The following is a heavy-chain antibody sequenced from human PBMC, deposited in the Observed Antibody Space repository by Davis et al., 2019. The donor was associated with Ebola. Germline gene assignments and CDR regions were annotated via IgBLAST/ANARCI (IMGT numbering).Heavy chain of an antibody. Sequence: GESLKISCAASGFTFSSYAMSWVRQAPGKGLEWVSFISSSSNYIYYADSVKGRFTVSRDNAKNSLYLQMNSLRAEDTAVYYCATTPQYSSGQNKPFDYWGQGTLVTVSS. CDR2: ISSSSNYI. CDR3: ATTPQYSSGQNKPFDY. V-gene: IGHV3-21*01. J-gene: IGHJ4*02. CDR1: GFTFSSYA. D-gene: IGHD6-19*01.